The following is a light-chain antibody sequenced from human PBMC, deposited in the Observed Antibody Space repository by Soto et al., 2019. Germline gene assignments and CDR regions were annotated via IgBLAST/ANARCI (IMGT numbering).Light chain of an antibody. CDR1: SSDVGGYNY. V-gene: IGLV2-8*01. CDR3: SSYAGSNNLGV. Sequence: QSVLTQPPSASGSPGQSVTISCTGTSSDVGGYNYVSWYQQHPGKAPKLMIYEVSKRPSGVPDRFSGSKSGNTAPLTVSGLQAEDEADYYCSSYAGSNNLGVFGGGTKLTVL. CDR2: EVS. J-gene: IGLJ2*01.